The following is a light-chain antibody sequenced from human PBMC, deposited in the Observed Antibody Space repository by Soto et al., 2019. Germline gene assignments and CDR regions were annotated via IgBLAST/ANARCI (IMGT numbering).Light chain of an antibody. Sequence: QSALTQPASVSGSPGQSITISCTGTSSDVGGYNYVSWYQQHPGKAPKLIIYDVSNRPSGVSNRFSGSKSGNTASLTISGLQAEYEADYYCSSYTTSSTHWVFGGGTKVTVL. CDR2: DVS. J-gene: IGLJ3*02. V-gene: IGLV2-14*01. CDR3: SSYTTSSTHWV. CDR1: SSDVGGYNY.